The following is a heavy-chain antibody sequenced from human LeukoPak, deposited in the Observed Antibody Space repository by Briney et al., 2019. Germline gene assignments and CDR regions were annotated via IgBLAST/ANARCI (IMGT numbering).Heavy chain of an antibody. D-gene: IGHD4-23*01. CDR2: IYYSGST. Sequence: PSETLSLTCTVSGGSISSGDYYWSWIRQPPGKGLEWIGYIYYSGSTYYNPSLKSRVTISVDTSKNQFSLKLTSVTAADTAAYYCARAGYGGDANYYFDYWGQGTLVTVSS. CDR3: ARAGYGGDANYYFDY. CDR1: GGSISSGDYY. J-gene: IGHJ4*02. V-gene: IGHV4-30-4*01.